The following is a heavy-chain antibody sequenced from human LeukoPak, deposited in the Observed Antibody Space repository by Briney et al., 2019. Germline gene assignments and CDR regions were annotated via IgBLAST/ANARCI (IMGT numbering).Heavy chain of an antibody. Sequence: SETLSLTCTVSGGSISSSSYYWGWIRQPPGKGLEWIGSIYYSGSTYYNPSLKSRVTISVDTSKNQFSLKLSSVTAADTAVYYCARQKSTGYTDYWGQGTLVTVSS. J-gene: IGHJ4*02. CDR3: ARQKSTGYTDY. D-gene: IGHD3-22*01. CDR1: GGSISSSSYY. CDR2: IYYSGST. V-gene: IGHV4-39*01.